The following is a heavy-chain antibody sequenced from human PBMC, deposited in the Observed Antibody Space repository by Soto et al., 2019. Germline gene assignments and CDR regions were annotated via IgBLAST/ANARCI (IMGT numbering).Heavy chain of an antibody. CDR3: ARGAADSYDSSGYLDAFDI. CDR2: INHSGST. V-gene: IGHV4-34*01. CDR1: GGSFSGYY. Sequence: QVQLQQWGAGLLKPSETLSLTCAVYGGSFSGYYWSWIRQPPGKGLEWIGEINHSGSTNYNPSLKSRVTISVDTSKNQFSLKLSSVTAADTAVYYCARGAADSYDSSGYLDAFDIWGQGTMVTVSS. D-gene: IGHD3-22*01. J-gene: IGHJ3*02.